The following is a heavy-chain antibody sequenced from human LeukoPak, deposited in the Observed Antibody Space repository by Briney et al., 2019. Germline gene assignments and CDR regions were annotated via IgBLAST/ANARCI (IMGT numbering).Heavy chain of an antibody. Sequence: GGALRLSCVASGFTFSDRYMTWIRQAPGKGLEWVARISDDSTYTNYADSVKGRFSISRDNAKKSLYLQMDSLRAEDTAVYYCARDMTALDYWGPGTLVTVSS. CDR1: GFTFSDRY. D-gene: IGHD2-21*02. CDR2: ISDDSTYT. V-gene: IGHV3-11*06. J-gene: IGHJ4*02. CDR3: ARDMTALDY.